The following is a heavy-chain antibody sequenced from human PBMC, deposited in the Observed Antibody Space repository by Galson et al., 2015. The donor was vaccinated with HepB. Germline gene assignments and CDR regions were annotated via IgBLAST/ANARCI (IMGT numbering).Heavy chain of an antibody. D-gene: IGHD3-10*01. Sequence: SLRLSCAASGLIFSSYAMSWVRQAPGKGLEWVSALSGSGGSTYYADSVKGRFTISRDNSKNTLYLQMNSLRAEDTAVYYCAKDPDYYGLGSYSDYWGQGTLVTVSS. CDR2: LSGSGGST. CDR3: AKDPDYYGLGSYSDY. V-gene: IGHV3-23*01. CDR1: GLIFSSYA. J-gene: IGHJ4*02.